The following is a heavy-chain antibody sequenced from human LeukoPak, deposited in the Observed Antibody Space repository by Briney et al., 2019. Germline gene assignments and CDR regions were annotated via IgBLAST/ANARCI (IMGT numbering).Heavy chain of an antibody. V-gene: IGHV4-61*03. J-gene: IGHJ5*02. CDR2: IYYSGST. D-gene: IGHD4-23*01. CDR1: GGSVSSGSYY. Sequence: SETLSLTCTVSGGSVSSGSYYWSWIRQPPGKGLEWIGYIYYSGSTYYNPSLKSRVTISVDTSKNHFSLKLSSLTAADTAVYYCARRRVTVLTPFNCFDPWGQGTLVTVSS. CDR3: ARRRVTVLTPFNCFDP.